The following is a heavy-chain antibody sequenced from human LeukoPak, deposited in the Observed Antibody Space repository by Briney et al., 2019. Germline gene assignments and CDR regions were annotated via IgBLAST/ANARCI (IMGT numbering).Heavy chain of an antibody. CDR1: GYTFTSYG. Sequence: ASVKVSCKASGYTFTSYGISWVRQAPGQGLEWMGWISAYNGNTNYAQKLQGRVTMTTDTSTSTDYMELRSLRSDDTAVYYCASSRGSGSYYNGRTRYYFDYWGQGTLVTVSS. J-gene: IGHJ4*02. CDR2: ISAYNGNT. D-gene: IGHD3-10*01. V-gene: IGHV1-18*01. CDR3: ASSRGSGSYYNGRTRYYFDY.